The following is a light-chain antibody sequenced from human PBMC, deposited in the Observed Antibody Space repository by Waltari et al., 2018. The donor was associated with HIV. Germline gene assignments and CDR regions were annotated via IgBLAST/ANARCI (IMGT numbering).Light chain of an antibody. CDR2: YDS. J-gene: IGLJ1*01. V-gene: IGLV1-36*01. CDR1: NSNTGHNA. Sequence: QSVLTQPPSVSEAPRQRVTIPCSGSNSNTGHNAVICFQQLPGKTPKLLIYYDSLLPSGVSDRFSATKSGTSASLAISGLQSEDAADYYCAAWDDTLNGFVFGTGTRVTVL. CDR3: AAWDDTLNGFV.